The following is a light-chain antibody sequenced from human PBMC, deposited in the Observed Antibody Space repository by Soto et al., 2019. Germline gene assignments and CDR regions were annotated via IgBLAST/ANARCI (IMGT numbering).Light chain of an antibody. Sequence: NFTLTQPHSVAESPGKTVIISCTRSSGSIASNHVQWYQQRPGSAPTTVIYEDNHRPSGVPDRFAGSIDTTSNSASLSISGLKSEDEADYYWHSYDSNPAVFGGGTKLTV. CDR2: EDN. J-gene: IGLJ3*02. CDR3: HSYDSNPAV. V-gene: IGLV6-57*03. CDR1: SGSIASNH.